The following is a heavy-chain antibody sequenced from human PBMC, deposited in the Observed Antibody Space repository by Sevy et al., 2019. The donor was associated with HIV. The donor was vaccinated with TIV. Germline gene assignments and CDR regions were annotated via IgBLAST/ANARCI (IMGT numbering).Heavy chain of an antibody. V-gene: IGHV5-51*01. CDR3: ARLEQRHCNGAHCYPFDY. CDR1: GYSFTTYW. Sequence: GESLKISCEGSGYSFTTYWIGWVRQMPGKGLEWMGVIYPDDSDTRYNPSFPGQVTNSADKSINTAYLEWSSLKASDTAIYYCARLEQRHCNGAHCYPFDYWGQGTLVTVSS. J-gene: IGHJ4*02. CDR2: IYPDDSDT. D-gene: IGHD2-21*01.